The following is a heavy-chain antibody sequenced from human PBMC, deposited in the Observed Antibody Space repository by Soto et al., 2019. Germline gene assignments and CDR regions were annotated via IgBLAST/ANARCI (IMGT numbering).Heavy chain of an antibody. CDR1: GFTFSTSE. CDR3: VRSWGF. V-gene: IGHV3-74*03. CDR2: INSDGSST. J-gene: IGHJ6*02. D-gene: IGHD3-16*01. Sequence: EVQLVESGGSLVQPGGSLRLSCAASGFTFSTSEMHWVRQIPGKGLVWVSRINSDGSSTKYADSVKGRFTISRDNGKNTLYLQMHSLKVEDTAVYYCVRSWGFWGQGTTVTVSS.